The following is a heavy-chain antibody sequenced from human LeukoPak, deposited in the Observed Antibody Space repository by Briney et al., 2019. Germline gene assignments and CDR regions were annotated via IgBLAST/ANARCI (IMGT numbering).Heavy chain of an antibody. CDR2: ISYDGTNK. D-gene: IGHD3-9*01. V-gene: IGHV3-30*03. CDR1: GFTFSNYG. CDR3: ATSRYFDLDVFDI. J-gene: IGHJ3*02. Sequence: PGGSLRLSCAASGFTFSNYGMHWVRQAPGKGLEWVTFISYDGTNKYYADSVKGRFTISRDNSKNTLYLQMNSLRAEDTAVYYCATSRYFDLDVFDIWGQGTMVTVSS.